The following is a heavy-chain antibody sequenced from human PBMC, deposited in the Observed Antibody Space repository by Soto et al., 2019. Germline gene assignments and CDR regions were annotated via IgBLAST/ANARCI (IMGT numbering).Heavy chain of an antibody. V-gene: IGHV4-31*03. D-gene: IGHD6-19*01. CDR3: ARLSSGWPTSRDY. J-gene: IGHJ4*02. CDR2: IYYSGST. CDR1: GGSISSGGYY. Sequence: QVQLQESGPGLVKPSQTLSLTCTVSGGSISSGGYYWSWIRQHPGKGLEWIGYIYYSGSTYYNPSLPRGVPISVDTSQTQFSLKLSSVTAADTAVYYCARLSSGWPTSRDYWGQGTLVTVSS.